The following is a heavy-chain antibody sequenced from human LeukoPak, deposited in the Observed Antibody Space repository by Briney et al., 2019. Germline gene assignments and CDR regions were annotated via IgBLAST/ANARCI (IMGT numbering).Heavy chain of an antibody. CDR2: IRSKAYGGTT. D-gene: IGHD1-1*01. Sequence: GGSLRLSCAASGFTFSSYAMSWVRQAPGKGLEWVGFIRSKAYGGTTEYAASVKGRFTISRDDSKSIAYLQMNSLKTEDTAVYYCTRNWNLDYWGQGTLVTVSS. CDR3: TRNWNLDY. J-gene: IGHJ4*02. V-gene: IGHV3-49*04. CDR1: GFTFSSYA.